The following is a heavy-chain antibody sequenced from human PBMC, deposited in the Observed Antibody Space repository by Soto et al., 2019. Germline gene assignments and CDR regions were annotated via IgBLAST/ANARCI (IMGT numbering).Heavy chain of an antibody. CDR2: IWSDGTNE. D-gene: IGHD1-1*01. CDR3: ARARYNWTPFEY. V-gene: IGHV3-33*01. Sequence: QVQLVESGGGVVQPGRSLRLSCAASGFTFSSYGMHWVRQAPGKGLEWVAVIWSDGTNEYYADSVKGRFTISRDSAKNTLYLQMNSLRVDDTAVYYCARARYNWTPFEYWGQGTLVTVSS. CDR1: GFTFSSYG. J-gene: IGHJ4*02.